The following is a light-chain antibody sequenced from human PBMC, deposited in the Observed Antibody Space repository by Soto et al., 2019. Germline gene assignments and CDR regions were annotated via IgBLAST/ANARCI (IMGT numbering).Light chain of an antibody. CDR3: ASYTSSSTSVI. CDR2: GAS. Sequence: QSALTQPASVSGSPGQSITISCTGTRINVGVYKYVSWYQQHPTKAPKLIIFGASNRPSGISSRFSGSKSGNTASLTISGLQAEDEADYYCASYTSSSTSVIFGRGTKLTVL. J-gene: IGLJ2*01. CDR1: RINVGVYKY. V-gene: IGLV2-14*01.